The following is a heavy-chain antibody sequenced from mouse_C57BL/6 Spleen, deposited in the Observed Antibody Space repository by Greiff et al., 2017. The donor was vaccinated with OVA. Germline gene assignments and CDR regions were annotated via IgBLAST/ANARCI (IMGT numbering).Heavy chain of an antibody. CDR3: ARSAITTVVATDWFAY. CDR2: IHPNSGST. J-gene: IGHJ3*01. Sequence: QVQLQQPGAELVKPGASVKLSCKASGYTFTSYWMHWVKQRPGQGLEWIGMIHPNSGSTNYNEKFKSKATLTVDKSSSTAYMQLSSLTSEDSAVYYCARSAITTVVATDWFAYWGQGTLVTVSA. D-gene: IGHD1-1*01. CDR1: GYTFTSYW. V-gene: IGHV1-64*01.